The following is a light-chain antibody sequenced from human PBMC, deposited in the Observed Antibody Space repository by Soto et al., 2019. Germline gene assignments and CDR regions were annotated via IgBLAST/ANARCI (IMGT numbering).Light chain of an antibody. CDR1: SSDVGAYNY. CDR2: DVS. V-gene: IGLV2-14*01. J-gene: IGLJ3*02. Sequence: QSVLTQPASVSGSPGQSITISCTGTSSDVGAYNYVSWFQQHPGQAPRLIIYDVSTRPSGVSNRFSGSKSGNTASLTISGLQAEDEADYYCSSYTTSTTGVFGGGTKLTVL. CDR3: SSYTTSTTGV.